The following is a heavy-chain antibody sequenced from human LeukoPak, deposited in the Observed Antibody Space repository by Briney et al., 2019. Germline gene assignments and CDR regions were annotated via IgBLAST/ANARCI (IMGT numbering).Heavy chain of an antibody. Sequence: SETLSLTCTVSGGSISSSSYYWGWIRQPPGKGLEWIGSIYYSGSTYYNPSLKSRVTISVDTSKNQFSLKLSSVTAADTAVYYCAKGMAPYGSGSLFDYWGQGTLVTVSS. CDR2: IYYSGST. CDR3: AKGMAPYGSGSLFDY. V-gene: IGHV4-39*01. D-gene: IGHD3-10*01. J-gene: IGHJ4*02. CDR1: GGSISSSSYY.